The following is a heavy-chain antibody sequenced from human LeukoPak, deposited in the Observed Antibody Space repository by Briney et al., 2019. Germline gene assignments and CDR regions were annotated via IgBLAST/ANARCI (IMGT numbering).Heavy chain of an antibody. CDR1: GFTFSSYG. J-gene: IGHJ4*02. V-gene: IGHV3-30*18. CDR2: ISYDGSNK. D-gene: IGHD3-10*01. Sequence: GRSLRLSCAASGFTFSSYGMHWVRQAPGKGLEWVAVISYDGSNKYYADSVKGRFTISRDNSKNTLYLQMNSLRAEDTAVYYCAKGGSTMVRGVRGYYFDYWGQGTLVTVSS. CDR3: AKGGSTMVRGVRGYYFDY.